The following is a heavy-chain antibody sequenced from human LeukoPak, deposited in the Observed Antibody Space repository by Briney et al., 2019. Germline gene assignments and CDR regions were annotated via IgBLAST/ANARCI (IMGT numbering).Heavy chain of an antibody. CDR3: ARGSIVVVTAIPYYFDY. D-gene: IGHD2-21*02. CDR1: GYTFTGYY. V-gene: IGHV1-2*02. CDR2: INPNSGGT. J-gene: IGHJ4*02. Sequence: ASVKVSCKASGYTFTGYYMHWVRQAPGQGLEWMGWINPNSGGTNYAQKFQGRVTMTRDTSISTAYMELSRLRSDDTAVYYCARGSIVVVTAIPYYFDYRGQGTLVTVSS.